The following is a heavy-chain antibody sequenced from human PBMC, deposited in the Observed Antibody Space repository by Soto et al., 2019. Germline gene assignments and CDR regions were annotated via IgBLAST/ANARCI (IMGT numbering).Heavy chain of an antibody. CDR1: GFTFSNAW. Sequence: GSLRLSCAASGFTFSNAWMSWVRQAPGKGLEWVGRIKSKTDGGTTDYAAPVKGRFTISRDDSKNTLYLQMNSLKTEDTAVYYCTTGGDSGYDYYYYYGMDVWGQGTTVTVSS. V-gene: IGHV3-15*01. CDR3: TTGGDSGYDYYYYYGMDV. CDR2: IKSKTDGGTT. J-gene: IGHJ6*02. D-gene: IGHD5-12*01.